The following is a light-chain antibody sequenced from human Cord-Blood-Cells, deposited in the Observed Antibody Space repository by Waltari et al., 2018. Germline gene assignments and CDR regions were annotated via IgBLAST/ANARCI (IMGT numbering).Light chain of an antibody. CDR2: DAS. CDR1: QSVSSY. V-gene: IGKV3-11*01. CDR3: EQRSNWPRN. Sequence: EIVLTQSPSTLSFSPALRATLSCRASQSVSSYFAWYQQTPGQAPRLLIYDASNRATGIPARFSGSGCGTDFTLTISSLEPEDFAVYDCEQRSNWPRNFGQGTKLEIK. J-gene: IGKJ2*01.